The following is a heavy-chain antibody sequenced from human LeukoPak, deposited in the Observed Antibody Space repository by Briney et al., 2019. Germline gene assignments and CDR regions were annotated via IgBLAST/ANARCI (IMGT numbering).Heavy chain of an antibody. CDR3: ASQASMIVEGAFDI. D-gene: IGHD3-22*01. Sequence: ASVKVSCKSSVYTFTSYYMHWVRQTPGQGLEWRGLIYPSGGSTSYAQKFQGRVTMTRDTSTSTVYMELSSLRSEDTAVYYCASQASMIVEGAFDIWGQGTMVTVSS. CDR2: IYPSGGST. J-gene: IGHJ3*02. CDR1: VYTFTSYY. V-gene: IGHV1-46*03.